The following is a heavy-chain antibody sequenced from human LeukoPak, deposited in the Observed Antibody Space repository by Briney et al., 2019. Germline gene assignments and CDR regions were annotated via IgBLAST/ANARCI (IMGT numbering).Heavy chain of an antibody. CDR3: VKDGYSGHDPIPFDY. V-gene: IGHV3-64D*06. J-gene: IGHJ4*02. CDR2: ISSNGGST. D-gene: IGHD5-12*01. Sequence: GGSLRLSCSASGFTFSSYAMHWVRQAPGKGLEYVSAISSNGGSTYYADSVKGRFTISRDNSKNTLYLQMSSLRAEDTAVYYCVKDGYSGHDPIPFDYWGQGTLVTVSS. CDR1: GFTFSSYA.